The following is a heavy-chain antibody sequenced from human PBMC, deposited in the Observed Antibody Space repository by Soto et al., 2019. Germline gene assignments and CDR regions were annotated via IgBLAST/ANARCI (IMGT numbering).Heavy chain of an antibody. D-gene: IGHD2-8*01. CDR1: GGSISSYY. J-gene: IGHJ4*02. CDR3: ARRSNGVDY. V-gene: IGHV4-59*08. CDR2: IYYSGST. Sequence: NPSETLSLTCTVSGGSISSYYWSWIRQPPGKGLEWIGYIYYSGSTNYNPSLKSRVTISVDTSKNQFSLKLSSVTAADTAVYYCARRSNGVDYWGQGTLVTVSS.